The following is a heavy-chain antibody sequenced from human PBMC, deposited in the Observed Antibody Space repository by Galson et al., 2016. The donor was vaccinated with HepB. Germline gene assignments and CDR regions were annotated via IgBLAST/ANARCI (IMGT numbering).Heavy chain of an antibody. D-gene: IGHD4-17*01. CDR1: GFTFTDYT. Sequence: SLRLSCAASGFTFTDYTMYWSRLAPGQGLQWVSSITASHRFIHYVDSVKGRFAISRDNAKNSLYLQMTSLRAEDTAVYYCAGAYGDYAYTDHWGQGTQVHVSS. J-gene: IGHJ4*02. CDR3: AGAYGDYAYTDH. CDR2: ITASHRFI. V-gene: IGHV3-21*01.